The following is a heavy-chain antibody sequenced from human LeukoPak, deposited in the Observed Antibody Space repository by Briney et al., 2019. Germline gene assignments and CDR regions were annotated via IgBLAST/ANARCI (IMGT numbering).Heavy chain of an antibody. CDR2: IDPNSGGT. J-gene: IGHJ4*02. V-gene: IGHV1-2*02. Sequence: ASVKVSCKASGYTFTGYYMHWVRQAPGQGLEWMGWIDPNSGGTNYAQKFQGRVTMTRDTSISTAYMELSRLRSDDTAVYYCARPRTFGGVIVLDFDYWGQGTLVTVSS. CDR3: ARPRTFGGVIVLDFDY. D-gene: IGHD3-16*02. CDR1: GYTFTGYY.